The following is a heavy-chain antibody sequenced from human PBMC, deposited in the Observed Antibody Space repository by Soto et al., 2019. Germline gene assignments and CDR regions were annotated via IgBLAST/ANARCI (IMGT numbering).Heavy chain of an antibody. CDR2: ISSSSSYI. V-gene: IGHV3-21*04. J-gene: IGHJ4*02. CDR1: GFTFSTYN. Sequence: GGSLRLSCAASGFTFSTYNMNWVRQAPGKGLEWVSSISSSSSYIFYADSVKGRFTISRDNAKNSLYLQMNSLRAEDTAIYYCAKARGSSTPAPGSYWGQGTLVTVSS. CDR3: AKARGSSTPAPGSY. D-gene: IGHD2-2*01.